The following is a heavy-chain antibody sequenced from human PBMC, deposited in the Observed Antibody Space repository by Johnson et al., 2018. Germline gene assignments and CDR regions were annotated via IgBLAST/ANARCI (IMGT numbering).Heavy chain of an antibody. CDR1: GFSFSTYS. J-gene: IGHJ3*01. CDR3: AKEDAKGLGDAFDF. D-gene: IGHD3-16*01. Sequence: EVQLVESGGGLVKPGGSLRLSCAASGFSFSTYSLNWVRQAPGKGLEWVSSISMSSLYIYYADSVKGRFTISRDNAKQSLYLEMNNLRAEDTAVYYCAKEDAKGLGDAFDFWGRGTMVTVSS. V-gene: IGHV3-21*01. CDR2: ISMSSLYI.